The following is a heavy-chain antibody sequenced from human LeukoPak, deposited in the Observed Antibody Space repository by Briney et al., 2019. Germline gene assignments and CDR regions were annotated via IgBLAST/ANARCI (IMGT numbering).Heavy chain of an antibody. CDR1: DGSFSGYY. J-gene: IGHJ4*02. CDR3: ARGVRVAVAHPHVDY. Sequence: SETLSLTCAVYDGSFSGYYWSWIRQPPGKGLEWIGEINHSGSTNYNPSLKSRVTISVDTSKNQFSLKLSSVTAADTAVYYCARGVRVAVAHPHVDYWGQGSRVTVSS. CDR2: INHSGST. V-gene: IGHV4-34*01. D-gene: IGHD6-19*01.